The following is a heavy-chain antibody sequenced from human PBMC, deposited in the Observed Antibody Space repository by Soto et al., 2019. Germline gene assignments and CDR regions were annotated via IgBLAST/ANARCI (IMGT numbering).Heavy chain of an antibody. CDR1: GFSLTATGEG. D-gene: IGHD3-3*01. Sequence: QITLTETGPTLVKPTQTLTLTCTFSGFSLTATGEGVGWIRQPPGKALEWLGVIFWDDDKRYSPSLRGRLTVTKDTSKTQVFLSLPNMGPVDTATYSCARRRVYYIPLGEPSALGDDFDVWGQGTLVTVSA. J-gene: IGHJ3*01. CDR3: ARRRVYYIPLGEPSALGDDFDV. CDR2: IFWDDDK. V-gene: IGHV2-5*02.